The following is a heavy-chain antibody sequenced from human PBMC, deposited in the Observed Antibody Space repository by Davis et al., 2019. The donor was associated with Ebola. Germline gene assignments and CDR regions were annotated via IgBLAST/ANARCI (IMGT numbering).Heavy chain of an antibody. V-gene: IGHV3-33*06. CDR1: GFTFSSYG. CDR3: AKFRGSNYGTYSFDY. Sequence: PGGSLRLSCAASGFTFSSYGMHWVRQAPGKGLEWVAVIWYDGSNKYYADSVRGRFSISRDNSKSTLFLQMNSLSAEDTAVYFCAKFRGSNYGTYSFDYWGQGTLVTVSS. J-gene: IGHJ4*02. D-gene: IGHD2-8*01. CDR2: IWYDGSNK.